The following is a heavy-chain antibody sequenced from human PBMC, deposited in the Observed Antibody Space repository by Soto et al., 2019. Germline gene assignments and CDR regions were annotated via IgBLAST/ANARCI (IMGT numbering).Heavy chain of an antibody. D-gene: IGHD2-2*02. Sequence: PGCSLRLSCAASGFTFSSYDMHWARKTTGKGLEWVSAIGTAGDTYYPGSVKGRFTISRENTKDSLYLQMNSLRAEDTAVYYCARGAYIVVVPAAITGMDVWGQGTTVTVSS. CDR3: ARGAYIVVVPAAITGMDV. CDR1: GFTFSSYD. J-gene: IGHJ6*02. V-gene: IGHV3-13*01. CDR2: IGTAGDT.